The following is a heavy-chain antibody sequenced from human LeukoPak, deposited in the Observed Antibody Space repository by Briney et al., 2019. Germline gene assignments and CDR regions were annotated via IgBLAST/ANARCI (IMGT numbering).Heavy chain of an antibody. J-gene: IGHJ4*02. CDR3: ATSARTYLGSSLDY. D-gene: IGHD2-15*01. V-gene: IGHV3-74*01. CDR1: GLTFSNYW. Sequence: GGAVRLSFAATGLTFSNYWMHEVGQDPGKGGVGVARISSAASTTSYADPVKGRFTISRHNAKNTLYLQMNSLRAEATALYYCATSARTYLGSSLDYCGQRTLVTAPS. CDR2: ISSAASTT.